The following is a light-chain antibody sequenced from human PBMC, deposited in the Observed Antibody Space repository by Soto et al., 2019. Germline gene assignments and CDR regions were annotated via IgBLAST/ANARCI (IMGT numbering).Light chain of an antibody. Sequence: QMTQSPSSLSASVGDNVTSTCRASQTIRKYLNWYQQKPPKAPKLLIYTASRFHSGVPSRFSGSGSETDFTLTIKNLQPEDFATYYCQQSYITPPITFGQGTTVDIK. CDR2: TAS. CDR1: QTIRKY. CDR3: QQSYITPPIT. V-gene: IGKV1-39*01. J-gene: IGKJ1*01.